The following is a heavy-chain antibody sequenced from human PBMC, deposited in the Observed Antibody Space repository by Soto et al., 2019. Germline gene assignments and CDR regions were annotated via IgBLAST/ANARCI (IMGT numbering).Heavy chain of an antibody. V-gene: IGHV3-7*01. CDR2: IKPDESEK. D-gene: IGHD4-4*01. J-gene: IGHJ4*02. CDR1: GFTFSDSW. CDR3: VRGGSNYAY. Sequence: GGSLGLSWTASGFTFSDSWMTWVRQAPGKGLEWVARIKPDESEKKYADSVKGRFSISRDNAKNSMYLQMDSLRGEDTAVYYCVRGGSNYAYWGQGTLVTVSS.